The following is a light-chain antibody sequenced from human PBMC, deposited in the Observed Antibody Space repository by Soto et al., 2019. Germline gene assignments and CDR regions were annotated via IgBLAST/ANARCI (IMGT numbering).Light chain of an antibody. CDR1: QDISNY. Sequence: DIQMTQSPSSLSASVGDRVTITCQASQDISNYLNWYQQKPGKAPKLLIYDASNLETGVPSRFSGSGSGTDFTFTISSLQPEDIATYYCQQYDNLPPYTFGQGTTLAIK. J-gene: IGKJ2*01. CDR2: DAS. V-gene: IGKV1-33*01. CDR3: QQYDNLPPYT.